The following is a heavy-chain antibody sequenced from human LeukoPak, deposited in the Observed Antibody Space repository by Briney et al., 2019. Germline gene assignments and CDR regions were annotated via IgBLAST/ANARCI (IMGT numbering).Heavy chain of an antibody. CDR3: SKDTTDY. CDR1: GFTFGDYA. J-gene: IGHJ4*02. CDR2: IKSNAYGGTT. Sequence: GRSLRLSCTASGFTFGDYAMSWVRQAPGKGLEWVGFIKSNAYGGTTEYAASVKGRFTISRDDSKNIAYLQMNSLKTEDTAVYYCSKDTTDYWGQGTLVTVSS. D-gene: IGHD1-1*01. V-gene: IGHV3-49*04.